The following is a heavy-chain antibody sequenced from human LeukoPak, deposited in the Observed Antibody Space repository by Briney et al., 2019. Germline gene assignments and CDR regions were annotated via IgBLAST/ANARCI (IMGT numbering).Heavy chain of an antibody. CDR3: ARSRLTIFGVVIINYYYMDV. D-gene: IGHD3-3*01. V-gene: IGHV3-11*01. Sequence: PGGSLRLSCAASGFTFSSYAMSWIRQAPGKGLEWVSYISSSGGTIYYADSVKGRFTISRDNAKNSLYLQMNSLRAEDTAVYYCARSRLTIFGVVIINYYYMDVWGKGTTVTVSS. CDR1: GFTFSSYA. J-gene: IGHJ6*03. CDR2: ISSSGGTI.